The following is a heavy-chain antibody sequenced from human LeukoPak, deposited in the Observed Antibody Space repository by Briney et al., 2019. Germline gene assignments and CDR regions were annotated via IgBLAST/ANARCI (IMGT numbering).Heavy chain of an antibody. D-gene: IGHD4-17*01. J-gene: IGHJ6*02. CDR3: AKGDTIGDRLYYYYGMDV. CDR2: IIGSGGST. CDR1: GLTFSSYA. Sequence: GGSLRLSCEASGLTFSSYAISWFRQAPGKGLDWASAIIGSGGSTYYADSVKGRFTISRDNSKNTLYLQMNSLRAEDTAVYYCAKGDTIGDRLYYYYGMDVWGQGTTVTVSS. V-gene: IGHV3-23*01.